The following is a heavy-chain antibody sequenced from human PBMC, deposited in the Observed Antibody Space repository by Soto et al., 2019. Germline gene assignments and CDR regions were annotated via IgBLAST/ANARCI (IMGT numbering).Heavy chain of an antibody. J-gene: IGHJ4*02. CDR1: GYTFTGNY. V-gene: IGHV1-2*02. CDR2: INTNTGDT. CDR3: ATDYKQYYHDSSGHLDY. D-gene: IGHD3-22*01. Sequence: GASVKVSCKASGYTFTGNYIHWVRQAPGQGLEWMGWINTNTGDTRYAQKFQGRVTVTRDTSISTAYMDLSGLRSDDTAVYFCATDYKQYYHDSSGHLDYWGQGTLVTVSS.